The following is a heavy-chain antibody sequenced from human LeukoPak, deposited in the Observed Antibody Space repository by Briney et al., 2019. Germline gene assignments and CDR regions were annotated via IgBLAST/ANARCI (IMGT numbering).Heavy chain of an antibody. J-gene: IGHJ4*02. V-gene: IGHV4-4*09. Sequence: SETLSLTCTVSGASICSDYWSCTRQPPGRRREWSGYISSSGTTKYNPSLQSRVTISTVTSKNQFSLKLTSMTAADTAVYFCSRLLPSRPDCYFDYWGQGTLVTVSS. CDR3: SRLLPSRPDCYFDY. CDR1: GASICSDY. CDR2: ISSSGTT. D-gene: IGHD6-6*01.